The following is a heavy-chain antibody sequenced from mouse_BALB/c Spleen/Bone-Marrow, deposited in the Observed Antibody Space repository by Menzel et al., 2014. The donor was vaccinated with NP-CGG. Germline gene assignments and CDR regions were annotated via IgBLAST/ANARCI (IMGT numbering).Heavy chain of an antibody. CDR3: ARSRDYGSSYYAMDY. J-gene: IGHJ4*01. V-gene: IGHV14-3*02. D-gene: IGHD1-1*01. Sequence: EVKLQESGAELVKPGASVKLSCTASGFNIXDTYMHWVKQRPEQGLEWIGRIDPANGNTKYDPKFQGKATITADTSSNTAYLQLSSLTSEDTAVYYCARSRDYGSSYYAMDYWGQGTSVTVSS. CDR2: IDPANGNT. CDR1: GFNIXDTY.